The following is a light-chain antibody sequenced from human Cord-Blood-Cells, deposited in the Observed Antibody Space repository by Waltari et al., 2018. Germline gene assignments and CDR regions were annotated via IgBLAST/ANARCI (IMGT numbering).Light chain of an antibody. Sequence: IVLTQSPRTLSLSPGERATLSCRASQSVSSSYLACYQRKPGQAPRLLIYGASSRATGIPDRFSGSGSGTDFTLTISRLEPEDFAVYYCPQYGSSPTFGQGTKVEVK. J-gene: IGKJ1*01. CDR2: GAS. CDR3: PQYGSSPT. CDR1: QSVSSSY. V-gene: IGKV3-20*01.